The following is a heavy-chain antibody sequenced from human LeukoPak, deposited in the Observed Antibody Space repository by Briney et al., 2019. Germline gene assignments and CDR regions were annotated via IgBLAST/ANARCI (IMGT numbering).Heavy chain of an antibody. V-gene: IGHV4-59*01. CDR1: GGSISGFF. J-gene: IGHJ5*02. D-gene: IGHD3-10*01. CDR2: IYYSGTT. CDR3: ARVGYGSGSWGWFDP. Sequence: PSETLSLSCTVSGGSISGFFWTWIRQSPGKGLEYIGYIYYSGTTDYNPTLKSRASMSVDTSKNQFFLNLTSVTAADTAIYYCARVGYGSGSWGWFDPWGQGTLVTVSS.